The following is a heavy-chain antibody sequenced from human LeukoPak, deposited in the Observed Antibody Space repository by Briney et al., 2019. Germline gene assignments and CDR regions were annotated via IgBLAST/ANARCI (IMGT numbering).Heavy chain of an antibody. CDR1: VYTFTSYY. CDR2: INPSGGST. Sequence: ASVKVSCKASVYTFTSYYMHWVRQAPGQGLEWMGIINPSGGSTSYAQKFQGRVTMTRDTSTSTVHMELSSLRSEDTAVYYCARDLYPTWIQLLGPFDYWGQGTLVTVSS. J-gene: IGHJ4*02. D-gene: IGHD5-18*01. V-gene: IGHV1-46*01. CDR3: ARDLYPTWIQLLGPFDY.